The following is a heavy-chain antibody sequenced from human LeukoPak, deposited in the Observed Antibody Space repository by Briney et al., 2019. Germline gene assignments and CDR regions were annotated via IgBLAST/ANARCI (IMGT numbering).Heavy chain of an antibody. CDR3: ARDTETAVAGNNWFDP. V-gene: IGHV6-1*01. CDR2: TYYRSKWYN. CDR1: GDSVSSNSAA. D-gene: IGHD6-19*01. Sequence: SQTLSLTCAISGDSVSSNSAAWNWIRQSPSRGLEWLGRTYYRSKWYNDYAVSVKSRITINPDTSKNQSSLQLNSVTPEDTAVYYCARDTETAVAGNNWFDPWGQGTLVTVSS. J-gene: IGHJ5*02.